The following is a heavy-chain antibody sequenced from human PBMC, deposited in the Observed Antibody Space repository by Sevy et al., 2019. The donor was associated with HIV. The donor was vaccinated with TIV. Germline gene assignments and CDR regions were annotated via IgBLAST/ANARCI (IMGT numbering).Heavy chain of an antibody. CDR3: AKRRVQSGLSGGGANYGWDV. CDR2: IKEDGSEK. D-gene: IGHD2-8*02. Sequence: GGSLRLSCTVSGFIFSNFAMHWVRQAPGKGLEWVANIKEDGSEKKYVDSVKGRFTISRDNVQKSLYLQMNRLRVEDTAVYYCAKRRVQSGLSGGGANYGWDVCGQGTTVTVSS. V-gene: IGHV3-7*01. J-gene: IGHJ6*02. CDR1: GFIFSNFA.